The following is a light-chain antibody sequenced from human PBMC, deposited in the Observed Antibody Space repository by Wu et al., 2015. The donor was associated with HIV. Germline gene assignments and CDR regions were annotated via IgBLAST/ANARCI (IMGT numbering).Light chain of an antibody. V-gene: IGKV3-15*01. CDR2: ATS. Sequence: EIVMTQSPATLSLSPGERATLSCRASQDVGTYVAWYQQKPGQAPRLLMSATSRRASGIPARFIGRGSGTEFALTIDSLQSEDSAIYFCQQYEHWPPLTFGGGTTVEIK. J-gene: IGKJ4*01. CDR1: QDVGTY. CDR3: QQYEHWPPLT.